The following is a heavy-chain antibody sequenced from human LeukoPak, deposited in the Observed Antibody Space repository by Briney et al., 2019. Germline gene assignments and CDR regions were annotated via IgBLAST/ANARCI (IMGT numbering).Heavy chain of an antibody. CDR1: GGSMRSYY. V-gene: IGHV4-4*07. D-gene: IGHD5-12*01. Sequence: SETLSLTCTFSGGSMRSYYWGWIRQPAGKGLEWIGHISTSGTTNYNPSLKSRVTVSIDTSKNQFSLKLSSLTAADTAVYYCASGGYEEYFQHWGQGTLVTVSS. CDR2: ISTSGTT. J-gene: IGHJ1*01. CDR3: ASGGYEEYFQH.